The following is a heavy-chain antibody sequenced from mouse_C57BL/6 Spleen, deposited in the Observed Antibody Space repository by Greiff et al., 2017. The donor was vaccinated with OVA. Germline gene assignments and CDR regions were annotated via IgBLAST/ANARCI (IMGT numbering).Heavy chain of an antibody. CDR3: ASDYGSSALWYFDV. V-gene: IGHV1-52*01. J-gene: IGHJ1*03. CDR2: IDPSDSET. Sequence: QVQLQQSGAELVRPGSSVKLSCKASGYTFTSYWMHWVKQRPIQGLEWIGNIDPSDSETHYNQKFKDKATLTVDKSSSTAYMQLSSLTSEDSAVYYCASDYGSSALWYFDVWGTGTTVTVSS. CDR1: GYTFTSYW. D-gene: IGHD1-1*01.